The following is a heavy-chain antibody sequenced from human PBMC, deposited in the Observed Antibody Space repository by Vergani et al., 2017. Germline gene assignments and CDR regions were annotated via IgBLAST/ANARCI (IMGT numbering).Heavy chain of an antibody. CDR1: GFTISSYG. D-gene: IGHD4-17*01. V-gene: IGHV3-30*03. CDR3: ARDGGDYAPGYYYGMDV. Sequence: QVQLVESGGGVVQPGRSLRLSCAASGFTISSYGMHWVRQAPGKGLEWVAVISYDGSNKYYADSVKGRFTISRDNSKNTLYLQMNSLRAEDTAVYYCARDGGDYAPGYYYGMDVWGQGTTVTVSS. J-gene: IGHJ6*02. CDR2: ISYDGSNK.